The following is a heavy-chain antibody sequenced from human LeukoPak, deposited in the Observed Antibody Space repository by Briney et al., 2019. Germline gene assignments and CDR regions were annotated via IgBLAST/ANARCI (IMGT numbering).Heavy chain of an antibody. CDR3: AREGIAVAGTQDGMDV. CDR1: GGSISSYY. V-gene: IGHV4-59*01. Sequence: SETLSLTCTVSGGSISSYYWSWIRQPPGKGLEWIGYIYYSGSTNYNPSLKSRVTISVDTSKNQFSLKLSSVTAADTAVYYCAREGIAVAGTQDGMDVWGQGTTVTVSS. J-gene: IGHJ6*02. CDR2: IYYSGST. D-gene: IGHD6-19*01.